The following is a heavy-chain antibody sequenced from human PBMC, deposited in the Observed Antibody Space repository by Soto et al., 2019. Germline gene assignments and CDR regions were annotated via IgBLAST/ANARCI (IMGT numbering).Heavy chain of an antibody. D-gene: IGHD2-2*02. J-gene: IGHJ4*02. Sequence: PETLPHTNTVSGGTLSRYYWRWFRQPAGKELEWIGRIYTSGSTNYNPSLKRRVTMSVDTSKNQFSLKLSSVTAADTAVYYCARGGNFGYCSSTSCYTVGYFDYWGQGTLVTVS. CDR3: ARGGNFGYCSSTSCYTVGYFDY. CDR1: GGTLSRYY. V-gene: IGHV4-4*07. CDR2: IYTSGST.